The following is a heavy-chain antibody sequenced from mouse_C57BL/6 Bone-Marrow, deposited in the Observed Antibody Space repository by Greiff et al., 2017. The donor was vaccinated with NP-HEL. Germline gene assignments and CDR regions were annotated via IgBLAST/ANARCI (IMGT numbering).Heavy chain of an antibody. CDR2: IVPENGDT. CDR3: TRLRFDY. Sequence: EVQLQQSGAELVRPGASVKLSCTASGFNIKDDYMHWVKQRPEQGLEWIGWIVPENGDTEYASKFQGKATITADTSSNTAYLQLSSLTSEDTAVYYCTRLRFDYWGQGTTLTVSS. V-gene: IGHV14-4*01. J-gene: IGHJ2*01. CDR1: GFNIKDDY. D-gene: IGHD2-2*01.